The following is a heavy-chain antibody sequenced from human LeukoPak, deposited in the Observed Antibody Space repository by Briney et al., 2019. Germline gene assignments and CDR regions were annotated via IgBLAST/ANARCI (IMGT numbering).Heavy chain of an antibody. Sequence: GSLRLSCAASGFTFSSYGMHWVRQAPGKGLEWVAVISYDGSNKYYADSVKGRFTISRDNSKNTLYLQMNSLGAEDTAVYYCAKGRYFDWTGAFDIWGQGTMVTVSS. CDR2: ISYDGSNK. V-gene: IGHV3-30*18. D-gene: IGHD3-9*01. J-gene: IGHJ3*02. CDR1: GFTFSSYG. CDR3: AKGRYFDWTGAFDI.